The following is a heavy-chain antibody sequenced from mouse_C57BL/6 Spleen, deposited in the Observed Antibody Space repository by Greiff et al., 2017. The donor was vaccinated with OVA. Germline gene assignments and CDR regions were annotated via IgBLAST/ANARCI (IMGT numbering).Heavy chain of an antibody. Sequence: EVHLVESGGGLVKPGGSLKLSCAASGFTFSDYGMHWVRQAPEKGLEWVAYISSGSSTIYYADTVKGRFTISRDNAKNTLFLQMTSLRSEDTAMYYCARFNWDVHYFDYWGQGTTLTVSS. CDR1: GFTFSDYG. CDR3: ARFNWDVHYFDY. V-gene: IGHV5-17*01. D-gene: IGHD4-1*01. CDR2: ISSGSSTI. J-gene: IGHJ2*01.